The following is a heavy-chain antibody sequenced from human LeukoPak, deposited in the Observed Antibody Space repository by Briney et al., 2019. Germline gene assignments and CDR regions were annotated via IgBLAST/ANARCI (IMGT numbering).Heavy chain of an antibody. D-gene: IGHD6-19*01. V-gene: IGHV3-21*04. J-gene: IGHJ6*03. CDR2: ITSGSSYI. Sequence: PGGSLRLSCAASGFTFSSYNMNWVRQAPGKGLEWVSSITSGSSYIYYADSVKGRFTISRDNSKNTLYLQMNSLRAEDTAVYYCARAKAVAGLYFYYYYYMDVWGKGTTVTISS. CDR1: GFTFSSYN. CDR3: ARAKAVAGLYFYYYYYMDV.